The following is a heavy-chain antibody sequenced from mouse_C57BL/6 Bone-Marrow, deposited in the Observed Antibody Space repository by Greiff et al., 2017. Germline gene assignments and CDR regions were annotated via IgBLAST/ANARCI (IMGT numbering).Heavy chain of an antibody. CDR2: INTSTGGT. V-gene: IGHV1-42*01. Sequence: VQLQQSGPELVKPGASVKISCKASGYSFTGYYMHWVKQSPEKSLEWIGEINTSTGGTTYNQKFKAKATLTVDKSSSTAYMQLKSLTSEDSAVYYCARERLGCYWGQGTTPTVSS. CDR3: ARERLGCY. J-gene: IGHJ2*01. CDR1: GYSFTGYY. D-gene: IGHD4-1*01.